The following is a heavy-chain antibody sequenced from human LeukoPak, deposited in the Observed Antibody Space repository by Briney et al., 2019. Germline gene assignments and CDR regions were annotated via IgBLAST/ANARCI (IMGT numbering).Heavy chain of an antibody. J-gene: IGHJ4*02. CDR2: IYYDGST. Sequence: SETLSLTCTVSGGSITYYYWSWIRQPPGKGLEWMGYIYYDGSTNYNPSLKSRVTISVDTSKNQFSLRLTSVTAADTAVYYCARVGVAGPYYFDYWGQGTLVTVSS. CDR3: ARVGVAGPYYFDY. CDR1: GGSITYYY. V-gene: IGHV4-59*01. D-gene: IGHD6-19*01.